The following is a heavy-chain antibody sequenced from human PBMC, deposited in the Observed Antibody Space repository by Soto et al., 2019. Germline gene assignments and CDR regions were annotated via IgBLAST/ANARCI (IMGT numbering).Heavy chain of an antibody. D-gene: IGHD3-10*01. V-gene: IGHV4-59*08. CDR2: IYYSGST. CDR1: GGPISSYY. Sequence: PSETLSLTCTVSGGPISSYYWSWIRQHPGKGLEWIGYIYYSGSTNYNPSLKSRVTISVDTSKNQFSLKLSSVTAADTAVYYCVRGVISNDNMDVWGKGTTVIVSS. CDR3: VRGVISNDNMDV. J-gene: IGHJ6*03.